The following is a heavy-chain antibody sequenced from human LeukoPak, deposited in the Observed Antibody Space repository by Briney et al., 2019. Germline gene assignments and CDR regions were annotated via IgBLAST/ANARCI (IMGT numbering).Heavy chain of an antibody. D-gene: IGHD3-22*01. CDR1: GFTVDSNY. J-gene: IGHJ4*02. CDR3: ARGDDSGYYDYFDY. Sequence: GGSLRLSCAASGFTVDSNYLSWVRQAPGKGLEWVSTIYTGGSTYYAASVKGRFTISRDFSKNTVFLHMNSLRAEDTAMYYCARGDDSGYYDYFDYWGQGALVTVSS. V-gene: IGHV3-53*01. CDR2: IYTGGST.